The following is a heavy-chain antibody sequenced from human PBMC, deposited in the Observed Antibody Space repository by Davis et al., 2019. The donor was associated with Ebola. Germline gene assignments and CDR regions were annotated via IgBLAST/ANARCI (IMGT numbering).Heavy chain of an antibody. D-gene: IGHD3-10*01. CDR1: GFTFTSYS. Sequence: GESLKISCAASGFTFTSYSMNWVRQAPGKGLEWVSFITSSSSYIYYADSVKGRFTISRDNAKNSLYLQMNSLRAEDTAVYYCARDLSVTMVRGVFDYWGQGTLVTVSS. J-gene: IGHJ4*02. V-gene: IGHV3-21*01. CDR2: ITSSSSYI. CDR3: ARDLSVTMVRGVFDY.